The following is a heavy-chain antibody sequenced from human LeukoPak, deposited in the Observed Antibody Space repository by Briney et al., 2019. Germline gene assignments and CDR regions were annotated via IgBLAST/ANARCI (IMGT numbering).Heavy chain of an antibody. CDR1: GYTFTSYY. Sequence: ASVKVSCKASGYTFTSYYMHWVRQAPGQGLEWMGIINPSGGSTSYAQKFQGRVTMTRDTSTSTVYVELSSLRSEDTAVYYCARAVYGSGTRGAFDIWGQGTMVTVSS. D-gene: IGHD3-10*01. CDR3: ARAVYGSGTRGAFDI. CDR2: INPSGGST. V-gene: IGHV1-46*01. J-gene: IGHJ3*02.